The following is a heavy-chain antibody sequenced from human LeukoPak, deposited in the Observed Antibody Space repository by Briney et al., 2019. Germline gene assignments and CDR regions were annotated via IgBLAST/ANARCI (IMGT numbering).Heavy chain of an antibody. Sequence: PGGSLRLSCAASGLTFSSYWMHWVRQAPGKGLVWVSRINSDGSSTSYADSVKGRFTISRDNAKNTLYLQMNSLRAEDTAVYYCARDHYVRTHYYDSSGYLNYWGQGTLVTVSS. V-gene: IGHV3-74*01. CDR1: GLTFSSYW. J-gene: IGHJ4*02. CDR3: ARDHYVRTHYYDSSGYLNY. D-gene: IGHD3-22*01. CDR2: INSDGSST.